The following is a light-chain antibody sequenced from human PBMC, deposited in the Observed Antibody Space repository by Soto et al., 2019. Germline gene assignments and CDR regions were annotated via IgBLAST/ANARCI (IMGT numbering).Light chain of an antibody. CDR3: SSYAISNTRV. J-gene: IGLJ2*01. CDR2: DVS. Sequence: QAVVTQPASVSGSPGQTITISCTGTSSDVGGYNSVSWYQQYPGKAPQLLIYDVSYRPSGISSRFSGSKSGNTASLTVSGLQADDEADYYCSSYAISNTRVFGGGTKLTVL. V-gene: IGLV2-14*03. CDR1: SSDVGGYNS.